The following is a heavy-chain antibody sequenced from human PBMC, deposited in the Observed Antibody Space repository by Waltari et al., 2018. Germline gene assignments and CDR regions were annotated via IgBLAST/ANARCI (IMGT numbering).Heavy chain of an antibody. J-gene: IGHJ4*02. V-gene: IGHV1-46*01. Sequence: QVQLVQSGAEVKKPGASVKVSCKASGYTFTSYYMHWVRQAPGQGLEWMGIINPSGGSTSYAQKFQGRVTMTRDTSTSTVYMELSSLRSEDTAVYYCARRKGTLRYSSSSYFDYWGQGTLVTVSS. D-gene: IGHD6-13*01. CDR1: GYTFTSYY. CDR3: ARRKGTLRYSSSSYFDY. CDR2: INPSGGST.